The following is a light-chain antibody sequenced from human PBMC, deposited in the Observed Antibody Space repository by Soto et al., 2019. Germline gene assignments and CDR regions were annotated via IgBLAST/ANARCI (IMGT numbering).Light chain of an antibody. V-gene: IGKV3-15*01. CDR1: QSVSSN. CDR3: QQYNNWPPST. CDR2: GAS. Sequence: EIVMTQSPATLAVSPGERATLSCRASQSVSSNLAWYQQKPGHAPRLLSYGASTRATGIPARCSGSGSGTEFSRTILSLQSEDFAVYDCQQYNNWPPSTFGQGTRLEIK. J-gene: IGKJ5*01.